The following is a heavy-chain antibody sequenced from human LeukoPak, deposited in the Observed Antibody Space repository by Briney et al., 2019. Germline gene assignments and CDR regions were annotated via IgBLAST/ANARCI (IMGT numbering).Heavy chain of an antibody. Sequence: SETLSLTCTVSGDSISRYYWSWIRQSAGKGLEWIGRIFTSGSSNYNPSLKSRVTMSVDTSRNEVSLKLNSVTAADAAVYYCARVPGYSSALNDYWGQGTLVTVSS. CDR1: GDSISRYY. CDR2: IFTSGSS. D-gene: IGHD6-19*01. CDR3: ARVPGYSSALNDY. V-gene: IGHV4-4*07. J-gene: IGHJ4*02.